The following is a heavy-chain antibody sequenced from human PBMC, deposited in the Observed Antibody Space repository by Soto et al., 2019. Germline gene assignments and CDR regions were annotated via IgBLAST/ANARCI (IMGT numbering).Heavy chain of an antibody. CDR1: GFTFSSYA. Sequence: PGGSLRLSCAASGFTFSSYAMSWVRQAPGKGLEWVSAISGSGAGTNYADSVKGRFTISRDNSKNTLYLQVNSLRAEDTAVYYCAKDVEMANRGYFQYWSQGTLVTVSS. J-gene: IGHJ1*01. CDR2: ISGSGAGT. V-gene: IGHV3-23*01. D-gene: IGHD5-12*01. CDR3: AKDVEMANRGYFQY.